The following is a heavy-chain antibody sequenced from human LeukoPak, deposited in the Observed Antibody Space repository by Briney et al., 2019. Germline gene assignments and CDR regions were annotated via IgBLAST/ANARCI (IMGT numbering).Heavy chain of an antibody. V-gene: IGHV4-38-2*01. D-gene: IGHD5-18*01. CDR2: IYHSGST. J-gene: IGHJ4*02. CDR1: GYSISSGYY. Sequence: SETLSFTCAVSGYSISSGYYWGWIRQPPGKGLEWIGSIYHSGSTYYNPSLKSRVTISVDTSKNQFSLKLSSVTAADTAVYYCARADTAMADFDYWGQGTLVTVSS. CDR3: ARADTAMADFDY.